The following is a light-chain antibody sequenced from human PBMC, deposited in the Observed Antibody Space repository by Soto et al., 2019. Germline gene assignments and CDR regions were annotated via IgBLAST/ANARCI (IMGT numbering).Light chain of an antibody. V-gene: IGKV3-11*01. CDR1: QSISNY. J-gene: IGKJ4*01. CDR2: GAS. Sequence: EPVLTQSPATLSLSPGERATLSCRASQSISNYLAWYQQKPGQAPRLLIYGASNRATGIPARFSGSGSGTDFALTISSLKPEDFAVYYCQHRNYWLTFGGGTKVEIK. CDR3: QHRNYWLT.